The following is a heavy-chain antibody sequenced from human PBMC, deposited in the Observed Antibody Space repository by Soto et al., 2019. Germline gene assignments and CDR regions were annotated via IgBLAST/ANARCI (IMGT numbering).Heavy chain of an antibody. CDR1: GYVFTSSF. CDR2: VNPSVGST. Sequence: QVQLLQSGAEVKKPGASVQVSCKASGYVFTSSFVHWVRQAPGQGLEWMGMVNPSVGSTAYAHKFQGRIAVTREMSTATVYMDLRSLTSADTAIYYCAREVNSAIMPDDTEDCSGLDVWGQGTTVIVSS. V-gene: IGHV1-46*01. CDR3: AREVNSAIMPDDTEDCSGLDV. J-gene: IGHJ6*02. D-gene: IGHD1-26*01.